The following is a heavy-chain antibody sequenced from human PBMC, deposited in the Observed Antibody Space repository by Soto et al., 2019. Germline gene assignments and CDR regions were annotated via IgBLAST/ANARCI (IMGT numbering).Heavy chain of an antibody. V-gene: IGHV3-33*01. D-gene: IGHD2-15*01. CDR3: ARRVAHRYAFDM. CDR1: GFTFSSYG. CDR2: IWSDGSDK. J-gene: IGHJ3*02. Sequence: QVQLVESGGGVVQPGRSLRLSCAASGFTFSSYGMHWVRQAPGKGLEWLAVIWSDGSDKYYADSVKGRFTISRDNSKNTLYLQMNSLRAEDTAVYYCARRVAHRYAFDMCGQGTVVTVSS.